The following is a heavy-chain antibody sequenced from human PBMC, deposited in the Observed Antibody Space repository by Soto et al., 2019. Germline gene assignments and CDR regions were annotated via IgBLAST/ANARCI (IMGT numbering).Heavy chain of an antibody. D-gene: IGHD3-3*01. V-gene: IGHV4-39*01. CDR3: ARVEWLSQNSYYYGMDV. J-gene: IGHJ6*02. CDR2: IYYSGST. CDR1: GGSISSSSYY. Sequence: QLQLQESGPGLVKPSETLSLTCTVSGGSISSSSYYWGWIRQPPGKGLEWIGSIYYSGSTYYNPSLKSRVTISVDTSKNQFSLKLSSVTAADTAVYYCARVEWLSQNSYYYGMDVWGQGTTVTVSS.